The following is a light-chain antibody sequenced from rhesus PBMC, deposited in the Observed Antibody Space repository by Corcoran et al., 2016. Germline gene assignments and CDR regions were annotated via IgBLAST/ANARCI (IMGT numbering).Light chain of an antibody. J-gene: IGKJ3*01. CDR2: DAS. V-gene: IGKV1-28*03. CDR1: QGISSY. Sequence: DIQMTQTPSSLSASVGDTVTITCRASQGISSYLNWFQQKTGKAPKLLIYDASSLESGVPSRFSGSGSGTHVALSISSLQPEDFAAYYCLQHNSYPFTFGPGTKLDIK. CDR3: LQHNSYPFT.